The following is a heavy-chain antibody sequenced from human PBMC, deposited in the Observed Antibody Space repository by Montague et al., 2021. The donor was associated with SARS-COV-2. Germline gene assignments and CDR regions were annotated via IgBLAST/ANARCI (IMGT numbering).Heavy chain of an antibody. CDR1: GFSLSTSGVG. CDR2: XXLDDDK. J-gene: IGHJ4*02. Sequence: PALVKPTQTLTLPCTFSGFSLSTSGVGVGWFRKPPGKALEWLTLXXLDDDKHYSPSLQSRLTITKDNYNNQVVLTMTNMDPVDTATYYCAHRAGKWFGESRKYYFDYWGQGTLVTVSS. D-gene: IGHD3-10*01. V-gene: IGHV2-5*02. CDR3: AHRAGKWFGESRKYYFDY.